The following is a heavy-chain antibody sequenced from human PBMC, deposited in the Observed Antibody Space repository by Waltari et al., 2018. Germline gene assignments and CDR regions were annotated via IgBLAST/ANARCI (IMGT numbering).Heavy chain of an antibody. V-gene: IGHV3-74*01. CDR2: IKPDGTST. D-gene: IGHD3-10*01. CDR1: GFTFSTFW. Sequence: EVQLVESGGGLVHPGGSLRLSCEASGFTFSTFWMHWVRHLPGKGLVWVSHIKPDGTSTDYGDSVEGRFTISRDNAKNTLYLQMNSLRAEDTAVYYCAKSGSRWGQGTMVTVSS. CDR3: AKSGSR. J-gene: IGHJ3*01.